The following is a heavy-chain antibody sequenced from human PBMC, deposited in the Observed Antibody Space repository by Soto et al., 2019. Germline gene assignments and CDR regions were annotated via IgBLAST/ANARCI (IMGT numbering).Heavy chain of an antibody. V-gene: IGHV1-18*01. D-gene: IGHD3-22*01. J-gene: IGHJ4*02. CDR3: ARDWPNSRGYGYFDY. CDR1: GYTFTSYG. Sequence: GASVKVSCKASGYTFTSYGISWVRQAPGQGLEWMGWISAYNGNTNYAQKLQGRVTMTTDTSTSTAYMELRSLRSDDTAVYYCARDWPNSRGYGYFDYWGQGTLVTLSS. CDR2: ISAYNGNT.